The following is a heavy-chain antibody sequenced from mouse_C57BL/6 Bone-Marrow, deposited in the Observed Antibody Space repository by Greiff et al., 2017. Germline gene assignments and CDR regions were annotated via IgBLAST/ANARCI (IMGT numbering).Heavy chain of an antibody. Sequence: LQESGAELVKPGASVKLSCKASGYTFTSYWMHWVKQRPGQGLEWIGMIHPNSGSTNYNAKFKSKATLTVDKSSSTAYMQLSSLTSEDSAVYYCAYGSSYWYFDVWGTGTTVTVSS. J-gene: IGHJ1*03. CDR3: AYGSSYWYFDV. CDR1: GYTFTSYW. V-gene: IGHV1-64*01. D-gene: IGHD1-1*01. CDR2: IHPNSGST.